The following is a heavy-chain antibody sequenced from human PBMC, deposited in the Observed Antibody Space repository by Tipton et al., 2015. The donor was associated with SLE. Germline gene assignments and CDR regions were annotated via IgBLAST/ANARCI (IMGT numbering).Heavy chain of an antibody. Sequence: TLSLTCTVSGGSISSYYWSWIRQPAGKGLEWIGRIYTSGSTNYNPTLKSRVTMSVDTSKNQFSLKPSSVTAADTAVYYCARDGWELFHAFDIWGQGTMVTVSS. CDR3: ARDGWELFHAFDI. D-gene: IGHD1-26*01. J-gene: IGHJ3*02. CDR2: IYTSGST. V-gene: IGHV4-4*07. CDR1: GGSISSYY.